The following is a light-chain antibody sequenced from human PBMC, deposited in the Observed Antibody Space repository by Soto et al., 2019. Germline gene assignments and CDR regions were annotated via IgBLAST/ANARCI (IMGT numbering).Light chain of an antibody. CDR3: QQSYSSLYT. J-gene: IGKJ2*01. CDR1: QTVSSNY. V-gene: IGKV3-20*02. CDR2: AAS. Sequence: PGERATLSGRASQTVSSNYLAWCQQRPGQAPRLLISAASSLQSGVPSRFSGSGSGTDFTLTISSLQPEDYATYYCQQSYSSLYTFGQGTKVDI.